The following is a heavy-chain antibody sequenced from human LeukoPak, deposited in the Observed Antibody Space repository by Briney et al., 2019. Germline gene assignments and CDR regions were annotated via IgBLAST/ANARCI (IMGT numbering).Heavy chain of an antibody. Sequence: TLSLTCSVSGGSISRGSYYWNWIRQPAGKGLEWMGRIYNSGSTNYNPSLKSRVTISTDMSKNQFSLKLTSVTAADTAVYYCARVGSGSQDYYDSSGPYYFDYWGQGTLVTVSS. CDR3: ARVGSGSQDYYDSSGPYYFDY. CDR1: GGSISRGSYY. D-gene: IGHD3-22*01. CDR2: IYNSGST. J-gene: IGHJ4*02. V-gene: IGHV4-61*02.